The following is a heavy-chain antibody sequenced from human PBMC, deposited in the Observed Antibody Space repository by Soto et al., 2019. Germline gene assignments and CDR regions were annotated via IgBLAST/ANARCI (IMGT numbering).Heavy chain of an antibody. V-gene: IGHV3-23*01. J-gene: IGHJ2*01. CDR3: AKGPRPPYGYFHWYFDL. CDR1: GFTFSSYA. D-gene: IGHD5-18*01. Sequence: EVQLLESGGGLVQPGGSLRLSCAASGFTFSSYAMSWVRQAPGKGLEWVSAISGSGGSTYYADSVKGRFTISRDNSKNTLYLQMNSLRAEDTAVYYCAKGPRPPYGYFHWYFDLWGRGTLVTVSS. CDR2: ISGSGGST.